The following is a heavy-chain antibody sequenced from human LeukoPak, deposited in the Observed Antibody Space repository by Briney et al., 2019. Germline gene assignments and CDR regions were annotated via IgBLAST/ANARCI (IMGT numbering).Heavy chain of an antibody. J-gene: IGHJ4*02. Sequence: SETLSLTCTVSGGSISGSSYYWGWIRQPPGKGLEWIGSIYYSGSTYYNPSLKSRVTISVDTSKNQFSLKLNSVTATDTAVYYCARRYGPWDQGTLVTVSS. D-gene: IGHD3-16*01. CDR1: GGSISGSSYY. CDR2: IYYSGST. V-gene: IGHV4-39*01. CDR3: ARRYGP.